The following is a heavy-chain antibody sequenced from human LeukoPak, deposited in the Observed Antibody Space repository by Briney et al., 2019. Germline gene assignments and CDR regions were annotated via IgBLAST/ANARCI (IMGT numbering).Heavy chain of an antibody. D-gene: IGHD6-13*01. V-gene: IGHV3-21*01. Sequence: GGSLRLSCAASGFTFSSYSMNWVRQAPGKGLEWVSSIRSSSSYIYYADSVKGRFTISRDNAKNSLYLQMNSLRAEDTVVYYCARDVAAGTFDYWGQGTLVTVSS. CDR1: GFTFSSYS. CDR3: ARDVAAGTFDY. J-gene: IGHJ4*02. CDR2: IRSSSSYI.